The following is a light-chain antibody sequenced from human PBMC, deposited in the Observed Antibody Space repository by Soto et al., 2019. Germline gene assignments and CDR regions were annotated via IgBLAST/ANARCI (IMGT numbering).Light chain of an antibody. V-gene: IGKV3-20*01. J-gene: IGKJ5*01. CDR1: QSVSSY. Sequence: EIVLTQSPATLSLSPGERATLSCRASQSVSSYLAWYQQKPGQAPRLLIWGVSSRATGIPDRFSGSGSGTDFTLTISRLEPEDFAVYYCQQYGSSPSTFGQGTRLEIK. CDR2: GVS. CDR3: QQYGSSPST.